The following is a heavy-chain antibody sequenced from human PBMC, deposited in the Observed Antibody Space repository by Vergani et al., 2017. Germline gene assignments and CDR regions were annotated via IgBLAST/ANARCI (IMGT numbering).Heavy chain of an antibody. CDR3: AKDISLWQKLGPYYIDG. D-gene: IGHD6-13*01. V-gene: IGHV1-18*01. CDR2: ISAYNGNT. Sequence: QVQLVQSGAEVKKPGASVKVSCKASGYTFTSYGISWVRQAPGQGLEWMGWISAYNGNTNYAQKLQGRVTMTTDTSTSTAYMELRSLRSDDTAVYYCAKDISLWQKLGPYYIDGSGQGTLVTVSS. CDR1: GYTFTSYG. J-gene: IGHJ4*02.